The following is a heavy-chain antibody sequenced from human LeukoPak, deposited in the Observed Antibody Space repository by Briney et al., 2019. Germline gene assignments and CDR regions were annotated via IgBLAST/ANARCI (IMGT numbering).Heavy chain of an antibody. CDR2: IKQDGSEK. V-gene: IGHV3-7*03. Sequence: PGGSLRLSCAASGFTFSSYWMSWVLQAPGKGLEWVANIKQDGSEKYYVDSVKGRFTISRDNAKNSLYLQMNSLRAEDTAVYYCARVPYGSGSYYVMGNWLDPWGQGTLVTVSS. CDR3: ARVPYGSGSYYVMGNWLDP. D-gene: IGHD3-10*01. J-gene: IGHJ5*02. CDR1: GFTFSSYW.